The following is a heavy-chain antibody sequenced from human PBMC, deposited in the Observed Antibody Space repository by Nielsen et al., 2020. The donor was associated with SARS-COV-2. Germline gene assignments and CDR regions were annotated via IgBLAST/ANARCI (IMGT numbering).Heavy chain of an antibody. D-gene: IGHD6-19*01. CDR3: AKDRGGSGWYLEDY. CDR2: ISYDGSNK. CDR1: GFTFTTFG. Sequence: GGSLRLSCPPSGFTFTTFGMHCVRQAPGKGLEWVAVISYDGSNKYYADSVKGRFTISRDNSKNTLYLQMNSLRAEDTAVYYCAKDRGGSGWYLEDYWGQGTLVTVSS. V-gene: IGHV3-30*18. J-gene: IGHJ4*02.